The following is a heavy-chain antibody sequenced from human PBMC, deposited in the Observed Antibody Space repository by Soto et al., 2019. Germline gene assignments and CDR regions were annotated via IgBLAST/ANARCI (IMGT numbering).Heavy chain of an antibody. CDR1: GVTFSNYD. V-gene: IGHV3-23*01. D-gene: IGHD3-10*01. Sequence: EVQLLESGGGLVQPGGSLRLSCAASGVTFSNYDMNWVRQAPGKGLEWVSGISHGGSSTYYADSVKGRSTISRDNSKNTLYLQMNSLRPEDTAVYYCAKGSWVHHGSEGGNWLDPWGQGTRVTVSS. CDR2: ISHGGSST. CDR3: AKGSWVHHGSEGGNWLDP. J-gene: IGHJ5*02.